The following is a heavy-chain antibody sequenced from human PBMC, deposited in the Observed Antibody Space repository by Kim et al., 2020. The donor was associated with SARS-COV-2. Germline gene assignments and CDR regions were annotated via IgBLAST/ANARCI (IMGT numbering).Heavy chain of an antibody. CDR2: ISGSGGST. V-gene: IGHV3-23*01. D-gene: IGHD3-9*01. J-gene: IGHJ1*01. CDR1: GFTFSSYA. CDR3: AKDRDYDILTGYHEYFQH. Sequence: GGSLRLSCAASGFTFSSYAMSWVRQAPGKGLEWVSAISGSGGSTYYADSVKGRFTISRDNSKNTLYLQMNSLRAEDTAVYYCAKDRDYDILTGYHEYFQHWGQGTLVTVSS.